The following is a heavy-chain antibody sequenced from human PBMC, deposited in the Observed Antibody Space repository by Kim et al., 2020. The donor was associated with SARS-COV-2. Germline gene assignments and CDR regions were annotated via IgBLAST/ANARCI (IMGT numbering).Heavy chain of an antibody. V-gene: IGHV4-59*08. J-gene: IGHJ4*02. CDR3: ARRVARSPNDYYFDF. CDR1: GGSIATYY. D-gene: IGHD1-1*01. Sequence: SETLSLTCTVSGGSIATYYWTWIRQPPGKGLEWIGYIYYTGNTNYHPSLKSRVTISVDMSKNQFSLRLTSVTAADTALYYCARRVARSPNDYYFDFWGQGTLVTVSS. CDR2: IYYTGNT.